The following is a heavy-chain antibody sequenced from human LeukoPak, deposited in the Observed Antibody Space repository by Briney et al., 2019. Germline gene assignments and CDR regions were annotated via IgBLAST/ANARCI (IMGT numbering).Heavy chain of an antibody. Sequence: SETLSLTCTVSGGSICSYYWSWIRQPPGKGLEWIGYIYYSGSTNYNPSLKSRVTISVDTSKNQFSLKLSSVTAADTAVYYCARGAPIQLWLHWFDPWGQGTLVTVSS. V-gene: IGHV4-59*01. J-gene: IGHJ5*02. CDR1: GGSICSYY. CDR2: IYYSGST. D-gene: IGHD5-18*01. CDR3: ARGAPIQLWLHWFDP.